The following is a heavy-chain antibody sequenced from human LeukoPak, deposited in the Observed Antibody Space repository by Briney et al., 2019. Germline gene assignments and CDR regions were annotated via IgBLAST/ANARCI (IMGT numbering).Heavy chain of an antibody. Sequence: GASVKVSCKASGYTFTSYYMHWVRQAPGQGLEWMGIINPSGGSTSYAQRFQGRVTITRDTSTSTVYMELSSLRSEDTAVYYCATVWFGELFFDYWGQGTLVTVSS. CDR3: ATVWFGELFFDY. J-gene: IGHJ4*02. CDR2: INPSGGST. D-gene: IGHD3-10*01. CDR1: GYTFTSYY. V-gene: IGHV1-46*01.